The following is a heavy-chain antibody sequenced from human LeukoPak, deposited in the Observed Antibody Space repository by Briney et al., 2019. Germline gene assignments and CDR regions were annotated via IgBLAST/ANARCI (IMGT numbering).Heavy chain of an antibody. J-gene: IGHJ3*02. Sequence: PSETLSLTCTVSGGSISSSSYYWGWLRHPRGKGLEWFGSIYYSGSTYYNPSLKCRVTISVDTSKNQFSLKLSSVTAADTAVYYCARRNTNYYDSSGYYSRGHAFDIWGQGTMVTVSS. CDR3: ARRNTNYYDSSGYYSRGHAFDI. CDR1: GGSISSSSYY. CDR2: IYYSGST. V-gene: IGHV4-39*01. D-gene: IGHD3-22*01.